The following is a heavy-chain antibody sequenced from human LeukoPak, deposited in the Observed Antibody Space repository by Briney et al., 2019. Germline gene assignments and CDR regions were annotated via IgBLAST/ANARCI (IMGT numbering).Heavy chain of an antibody. CDR1: GGSISSGDYY. D-gene: IGHD3-9*01. CDR3: ARGGAYFETDY. J-gene: IGHJ4*02. V-gene: IGHV4-30-4*01. CDR2: IYYSGST. Sequence: PSETLSLTCTVSGGSISSGDYYWSWIRQPPGKGLEWIGYIYYSGSTYYNPSLKSRVTISVDTSKNQFSLKLSSVTAADTAVYYCARGGAYFETDYWGQGTLVTVSS.